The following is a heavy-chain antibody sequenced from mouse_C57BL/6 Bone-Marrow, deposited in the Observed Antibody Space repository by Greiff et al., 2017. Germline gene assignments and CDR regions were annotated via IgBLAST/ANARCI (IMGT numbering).Heavy chain of an antibody. CDR1: GYTFTSYW. D-gene: IGHD2-1*01. CDR3: AGYGNYWFAY. J-gene: IGHJ3*01. CDR2: INPNSGST. V-gene: IGHV1-64*01. Sequence: QVQLQQPGAELVKPGASVKLSCKASGYTFTSYWMHWVKKRPGQGLEWIGMINPNSGSTNYNEKFKSKATLTVDKSSRTAYMQLSSLTSEDSAVYYCAGYGNYWFAYWGQGTLVTVSA.